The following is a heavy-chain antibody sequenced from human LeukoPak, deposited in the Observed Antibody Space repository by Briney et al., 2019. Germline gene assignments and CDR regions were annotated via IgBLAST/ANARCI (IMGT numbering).Heavy chain of an antibody. CDR3: ATGGSGWYWVDY. CDR1: GGSFSGYY. J-gene: IGHJ4*02. V-gene: IGHV4-34*01. Sequence: PSETLSLTCAVYGGSFSGYYWSWIRQPPGKGLEWIGEINHSGSTNYNPSLKSRVTISVDTSKNQFSLKLSSVTAADTAVYYCATGGSGWYWVDYWGQGTLVTVSS. CDR2: INHSGST. D-gene: IGHD6-19*01.